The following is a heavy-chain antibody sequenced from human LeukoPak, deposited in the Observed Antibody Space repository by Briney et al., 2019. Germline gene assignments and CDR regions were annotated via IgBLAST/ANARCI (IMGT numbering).Heavy chain of an antibody. CDR3: ARDSGTTGEVKFDP. J-gene: IGHJ5*02. V-gene: IGHV4-4*07. CDR2: IYPSGS. Sequence: SETLSLTCTVSGGSISSYYLSWIRQPAAKGLEWIGRIYPSGSDYNPSLKSRVTMSLDTSKNQFSLRLSSVTAADTAVYYCARDSGTTGEVKFDPWGQGTLVTVSS. D-gene: IGHD3-10*01. CDR1: GGSISSYY.